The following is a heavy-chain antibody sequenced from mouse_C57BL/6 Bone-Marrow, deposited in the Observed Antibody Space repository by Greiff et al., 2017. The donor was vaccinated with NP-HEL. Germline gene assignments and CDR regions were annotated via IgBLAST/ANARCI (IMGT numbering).Heavy chain of an antibody. Sequence: VQLQQSGPGLVQPSQSLSITCTVSGFSLTSYGVHWVRQSPGKGLEWLGVIWSGGSTDYNAAFISRLSISKDNSKSQVFFKMNSLQADDTARYYCASDYHSWFAYWGQGTLVTVSA. J-gene: IGHJ3*01. D-gene: IGHD2-4*01. CDR2: IWSGGST. CDR3: ASDYHSWFAY. CDR1: GFSLTSYG. V-gene: IGHV2-2*01.